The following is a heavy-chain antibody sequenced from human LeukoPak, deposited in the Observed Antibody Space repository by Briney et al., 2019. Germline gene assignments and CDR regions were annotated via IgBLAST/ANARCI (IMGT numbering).Heavy chain of an antibody. CDR3: ARDPYLPSWAFYFDY. Sequence: GGSLRLSCAASGFTFSSYSIHWVRQAPGKGLEWVALISSDGFNKYYADSVKGRFTISRDNSKNALYLQMNSLRPEDTAMYYCARDPYLPSWAFYFDYCGQGTLVTVSS. V-gene: IGHV3-30-3*01. J-gene: IGHJ4*02. D-gene: IGHD2-2*01. CDR1: GFTFSSYS. CDR2: ISSDGFNK.